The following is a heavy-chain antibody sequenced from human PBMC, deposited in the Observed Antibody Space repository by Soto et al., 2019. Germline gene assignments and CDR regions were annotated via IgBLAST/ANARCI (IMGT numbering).Heavy chain of an antibody. D-gene: IGHD5-18*01. Sequence: GWSLRLSCAASVFTFNSYAMSWVRQAPGKGLEWVSAISGSGGSTYYADSVKGRFTISRDNSKNTLYLQMNSLRAEDTAVYYCAKDPDTAMPIYFDYWGQGTLVTVSS. V-gene: IGHV3-23*01. J-gene: IGHJ4*02. CDR1: VFTFNSYA. CDR2: ISGSGGST. CDR3: AKDPDTAMPIYFDY.